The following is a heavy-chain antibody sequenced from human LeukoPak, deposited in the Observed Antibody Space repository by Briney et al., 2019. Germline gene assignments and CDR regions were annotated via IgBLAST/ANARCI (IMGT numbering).Heavy chain of an antibody. CDR3: ARDRYCSITKCYNWFDP. J-gene: IGHJ5*02. CDR2: ISAYNGNT. Sequence: ASVKVSCKASGYTFTSYGISWVRQAPGQGLELMGWISAYNGNTNYAQKLQGRVTMTTHTSTSTAYMELRSLRSDDTAVYYCARDRYCSITKCYNWFDPWGQGTLVTVSS. V-gene: IGHV1-18*01. D-gene: IGHD2-2*01. CDR1: GYTFTSYG.